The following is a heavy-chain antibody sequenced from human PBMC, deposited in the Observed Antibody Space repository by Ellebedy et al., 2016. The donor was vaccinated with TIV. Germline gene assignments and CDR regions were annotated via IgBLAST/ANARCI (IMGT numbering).Heavy chain of an antibody. CDR2: ISGSGGST. CDR1: GFTLSSYR. CDR3: AKDAVAGTYYYYYYGMDV. Sequence: GESLKISXAASGFTLSSYRMSWVRQAPGKGLEWVSAISGSGGSTYYADSVKGRFTISRDNSKNTLYLQMNSLRAEDTAVYYCAKDAVAGTYYYYYYGMDVWGQGTTVTVSS. J-gene: IGHJ6*02. V-gene: IGHV3-23*01. D-gene: IGHD6-19*01.